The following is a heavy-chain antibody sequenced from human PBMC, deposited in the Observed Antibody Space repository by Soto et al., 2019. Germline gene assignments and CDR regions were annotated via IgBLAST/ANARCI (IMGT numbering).Heavy chain of an antibody. D-gene: IGHD1-26*01. CDR2: TYFRSKWYK. V-gene: IGHV6-1*01. CDR1: GDSVSSNRAA. CDR3: VRDVGGGEILDY. J-gene: IGHJ4*02. Sequence: SQTLSLTCAISGDSVSSNRAAWNWIRQSPSRGLEWLGRTYFRSKWYKDYAISVKSRITINPDTSKNQFSLQLNSVTPEDTAVYYCVRDVGGGEILDYWGQGTLVTVSS.